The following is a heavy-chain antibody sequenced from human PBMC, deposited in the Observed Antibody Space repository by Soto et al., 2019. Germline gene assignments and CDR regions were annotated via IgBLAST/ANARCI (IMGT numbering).Heavy chain of an antibody. V-gene: IGHV4-34*01. J-gene: IGHJ5*02. D-gene: IGHD5-12*01. CDR1: GGSFSGYY. CDR2: INHSGST. Sequence: SETLSLTCAVYGGSFSGYYWSWIRQPPGKGLEWIGEINHSGSTNYNPSLKSRVTISVETSKNQFSLKLSSVTAADTAVYYCARGTEWLRITGWLDPCGQGTIVTVYS. CDR3: ARGTEWLRITGWLDP.